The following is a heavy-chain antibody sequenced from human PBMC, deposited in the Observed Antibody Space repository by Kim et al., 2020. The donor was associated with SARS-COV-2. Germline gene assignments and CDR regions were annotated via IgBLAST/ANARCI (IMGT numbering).Heavy chain of an antibody. Sequence: DSAVPVKGRFTISRDATKNKLYLQMNSLKIEATAVYYCTTDPQLDYYFDYWGQGTLVTVSS. D-gene: IGHD6-13*01. J-gene: IGHJ4*02. CDR3: TTDPQLDYYFDY. V-gene: IGHV3-15*01.